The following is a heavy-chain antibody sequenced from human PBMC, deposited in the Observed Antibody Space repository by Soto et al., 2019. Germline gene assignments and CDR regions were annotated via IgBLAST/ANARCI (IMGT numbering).Heavy chain of an antibody. CDR2: IYYSGST. Sequence: QVQLQESGPGLVKPSQTLPLTYSVSCGSISRCVYYWMWLRQPPGKGLEWIGYIYYSGSTYYNPSLKSRVTISVDTSKNQFSLKLSSVTAADTAVYYCVSGYSYGSLYYWGQGTLVTVSS. J-gene: IGHJ4*02. CDR3: VSGYSYGSLYY. D-gene: IGHD5-18*01. V-gene: IGHV4-30-4*01. CDR1: CGSISRCVYY.